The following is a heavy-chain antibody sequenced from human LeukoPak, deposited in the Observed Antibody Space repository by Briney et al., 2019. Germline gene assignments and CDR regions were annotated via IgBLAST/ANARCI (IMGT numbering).Heavy chain of an antibody. D-gene: IGHD5-12*01. Sequence: SETLSLTCTVSGGSITSSYWHWIRQPPGKGLEWIGYISYSGSTNYNPALKSRVTISIATSKNQFSLKLSSVTAADTAVYHCARSGGYSCYDVDYWGQGTLVTVSS. V-gene: IGHV4-59*01. CDR3: ARSGGYSCYDVDY. J-gene: IGHJ4*02. CDR1: GGSITSSY. CDR2: ISYSGST.